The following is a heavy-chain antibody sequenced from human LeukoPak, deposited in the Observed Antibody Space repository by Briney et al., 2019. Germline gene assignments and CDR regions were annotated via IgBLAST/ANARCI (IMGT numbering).Heavy chain of an antibody. D-gene: IGHD3-3*01. V-gene: IGHV4-59*01. CDR3: SRSVDTNWSYFFDY. Sequence: PSETLSHTCTVSGGSISSFHWNWLRQSPGRGLEWIGYIYGGGVTNYNPSLRFRVTMSIDTSKNKFSLNLKSVTAEDTAVYYCSRSVDTNWSYFFDYWGQGTLVTVSS. CDR1: GGSISSFH. CDR2: IYGGGVT. J-gene: IGHJ4*02.